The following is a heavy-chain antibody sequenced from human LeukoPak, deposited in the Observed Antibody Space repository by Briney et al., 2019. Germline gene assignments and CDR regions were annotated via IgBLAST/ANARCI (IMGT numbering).Heavy chain of an antibody. CDR1: GGSISSYY. CDR2: IYYSGST. Sequence: SETLSLTCTVSGGSISSYYWSRIRQPPGKGLEWIGYIYYSGSTNYNPSLKSRVTISVDTSKNQFSLKLSSVTAADTAVYYCARIQGVRVDYWGQGILVTVSS. J-gene: IGHJ4*02. V-gene: IGHV4-59*01. D-gene: IGHD3-10*01. CDR3: ARIQGVRVDY.